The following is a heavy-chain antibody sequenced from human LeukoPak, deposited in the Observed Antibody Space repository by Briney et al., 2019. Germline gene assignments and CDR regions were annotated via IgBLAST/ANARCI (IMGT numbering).Heavy chain of an antibody. J-gene: IGHJ4*02. CDR1: GYTFTNYW. D-gene: IGHD3-10*01. Sequence: GESLKISCEASGYTFTNYWIGWVRQMPGKGLEWMGLIYPSDSNTKYSPSFRGQVTISAEKSVSIAYLQWSSLKASDSAMYYCARFHDGSKNFDYWGQGTLVTVSS. CDR2: IYPSDSNT. CDR3: ARFHDGSKNFDY. V-gene: IGHV5-51*01.